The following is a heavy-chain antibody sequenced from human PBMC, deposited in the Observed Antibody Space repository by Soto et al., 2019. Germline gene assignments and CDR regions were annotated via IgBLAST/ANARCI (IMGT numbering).Heavy chain of an antibody. CDR3: GYGSSWRAWFDP. CDR1: GYTFTSYY. D-gene: IGHD6-13*01. V-gene: IGHV1-46*01. Sequence: QVQLVQSGAEVKKPGASVKVSCKASGYTFTSYYMHWVRQAPGQGLEWMGIINPSGGSTSYAQKFQGRVTMTRDTSTSTVYMELSSLRSEDTAVYYCGYGSSWRAWFDPWGQGTLVTVSS. CDR2: INPSGGST. J-gene: IGHJ5*02.